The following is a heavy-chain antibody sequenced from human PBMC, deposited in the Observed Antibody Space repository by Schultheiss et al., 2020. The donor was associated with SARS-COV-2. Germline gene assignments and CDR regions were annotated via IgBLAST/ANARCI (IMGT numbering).Heavy chain of an antibody. J-gene: IGHJ6*02. V-gene: IGHV1-2*02. Sequence: ASVKVSCKASGYTFTGYYMHWVRQAPGQGLEWMGWINPNSGGTNYAQKFQGRVTMTRDTSISTAYMELSRLRSDDTAVYYCARHRPYYYDSSGYYYSGWNYYYYYGMDVWGQGTTVTVSS. D-gene: IGHD3-22*01. CDR1: GYTFTGYY. CDR3: ARHRPYYYDSSGYYYSGWNYYYYYGMDV. CDR2: INPNSGGT.